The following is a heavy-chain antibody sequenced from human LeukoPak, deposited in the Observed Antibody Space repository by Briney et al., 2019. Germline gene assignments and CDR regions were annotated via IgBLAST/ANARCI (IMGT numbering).Heavy chain of an antibody. CDR2: FDPEDGET. CDR3: ATSLKFWSGLMVRGWGDY. Sequence: ASVKVSCKVSGYTLTELSMHWVRQAPGKGLEWMGGFDPEDGETIYAQKFQGRVTMTEDTSTDTAYMELSSLRSEDTAVYYCATSLKFWSGLMVRGWGDYWGQGTLVTVSS. D-gene: IGHD3-3*01. V-gene: IGHV1-24*01. CDR1: GYTLTELS. J-gene: IGHJ4*02.